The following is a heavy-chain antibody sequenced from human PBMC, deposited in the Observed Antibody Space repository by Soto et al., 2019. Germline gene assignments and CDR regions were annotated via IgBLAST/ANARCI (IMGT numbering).Heavy chain of an antibody. CDR1: GGSISSYY. J-gene: IGHJ6*02. Sequence: SETLSLTCTVSGGSISSYYWSWIRQPPGKGLEWIGYIYYSGSTNYNPSLKSRVTISVDTSKNQFSLKLSSVTAADTAVYYCARVQYGMDVWGQGTTVTVS. CDR3: ARVQYGMDV. CDR2: IYYSGST. V-gene: IGHV4-59*01.